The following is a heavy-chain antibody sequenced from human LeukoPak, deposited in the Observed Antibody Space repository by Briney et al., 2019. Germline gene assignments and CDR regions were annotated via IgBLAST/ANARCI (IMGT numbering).Heavy chain of an antibody. D-gene: IGHD2-2*01. V-gene: IGHV4-34*01. CDR2: INHSGST. CDR3: ARPVGYCSSANCHEYFDY. J-gene: IGHJ4*02. Sequence: PSETLSLTCAVYGGSFSGYYWSWVRQPPGKGLEWIGEINHSGSTNYNPSLKSRVTISVDTSKNQFSLKLSSVTAADTAVYYCARPVGYCSSANCHEYFDYWGQGTLLTVSS. CDR1: GGSFSGYY.